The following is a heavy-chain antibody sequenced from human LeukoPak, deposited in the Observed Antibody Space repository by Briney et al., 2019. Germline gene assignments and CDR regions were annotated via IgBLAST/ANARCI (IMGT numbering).Heavy chain of an antibody. J-gene: IGHJ4*02. CDR2: INHSGST. D-gene: IGHD3-10*01. CDR3: ARGRTSMVRGVIFDY. CDR1: GGSFSGYY. V-gene: IGHV4-34*01. Sequence: SETLSLTCAVYGGSFSGYYWSWIRQPPGKGLEWIGEINHSGSTNYNPSLKSRVTISVDTSKNQFSLKLSSVTAADTAVYYCARGRTSMVRGVIFDYWGQGALVTVSS.